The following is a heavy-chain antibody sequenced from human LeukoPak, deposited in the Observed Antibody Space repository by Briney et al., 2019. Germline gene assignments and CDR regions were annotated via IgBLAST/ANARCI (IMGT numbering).Heavy chain of an antibody. CDR1: GDSFSSNSAA. Sequence: SQTLSLTCAISGDSFSSNSAAWHWLRQSPSRGLERLGRTYYRSKLYNDYAVSVKSLITINPDTSKNQFSLQLNSVTPEDTAVYYCARWGYDAFDIWGQGTMVTVSS. CDR2: TYYRSKLYN. D-gene: IGHD3-16*01. V-gene: IGHV6-1*01. J-gene: IGHJ3*02. CDR3: ARWGYDAFDI.